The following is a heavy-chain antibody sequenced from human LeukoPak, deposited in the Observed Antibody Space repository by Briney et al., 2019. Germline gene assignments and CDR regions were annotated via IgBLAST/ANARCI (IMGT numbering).Heavy chain of an antibody. Sequence: SETLSLTCAVYGGSFSGYYWSWIRQPPGKGLEWIGEINHSGSTNYNPSLKSRVTISVDTSKNRFSLKLSSVTAADTAVYYCARGSGPKTFDYWGQGTLVTVSS. CDR3: ARGSGPKTFDY. D-gene: IGHD1-26*01. J-gene: IGHJ4*02. CDR2: INHSGST. CDR1: GGSFSGYY. V-gene: IGHV4-34*01.